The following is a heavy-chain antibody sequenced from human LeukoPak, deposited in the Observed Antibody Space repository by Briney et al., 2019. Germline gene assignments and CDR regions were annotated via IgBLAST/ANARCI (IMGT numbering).Heavy chain of an antibody. CDR1: GGSISSYY. D-gene: IGHD3-22*01. V-gene: IGHV4-59*01. J-gene: IGHJ5*02. Sequence: SGTLSLTCTVSGGSISSYYWSWIRQPPGKGLEWIACISYSGSTKYNPSLKSRVTISVDTSKSQLSLKLSSVTAADTAVYYCAREPGFDSSGYLNWFDPWGQGTLVTVSS. CDR3: AREPGFDSSGYLNWFDP. CDR2: ISYSGST.